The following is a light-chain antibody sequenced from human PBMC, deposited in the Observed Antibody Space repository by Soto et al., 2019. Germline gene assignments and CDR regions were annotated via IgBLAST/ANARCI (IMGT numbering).Light chain of an antibody. J-gene: IGLJ2*01. CDR1: SSNIGNRH. V-gene: IGLV1-51*01. CDR3: GTWDDSLSAGV. Sequence: QSVLTQPPSVSAAPGQKVTISCSGSSSNIGNRHVAWYQQLPRTAPKLLIYDNDQRPSGIPDRFSGSKSGTSATLGITGLQTGDEADYYCGTWDDSLSAGVFGGGTKLTVL. CDR2: DND.